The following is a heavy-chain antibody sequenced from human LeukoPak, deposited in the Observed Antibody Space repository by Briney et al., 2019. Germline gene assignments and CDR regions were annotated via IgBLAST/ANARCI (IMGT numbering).Heavy chain of an antibody. CDR1: GFTVGSNY. J-gene: IGHJ3*02. D-gene: IGHD5-18*01. V-gene: IGHV3-53*01. CDR3: ARDLGSYGSVDAFDI. CDR2: IYSGGCT. Sequence: PGGSLRLSCAASGFTVGSNYMSWARQAPGKGLEWVSVIYSGGCTYYADSVKGRFTISRNNSKNTLYLQMNGLRAEDTAVYYCARDLGSYGSVDAFDIWGQGTMVTVSS.